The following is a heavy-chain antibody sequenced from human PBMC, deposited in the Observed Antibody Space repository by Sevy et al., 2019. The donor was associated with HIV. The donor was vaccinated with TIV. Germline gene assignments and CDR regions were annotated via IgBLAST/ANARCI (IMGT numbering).Heavy chain of an antibody. Sequence: GGSLRLSCAASGFTFSSFALNWVRQAPGQGLEWVSVISGSGGYTYYADSVKGRFIISRDNSKNTLYLQMNSLRAEDTAVYYCAKVASPPRDSYGWEMDVWGQGTTVTVSS. CDR2: ISGSGGYT. D-gene: IGHD5-18*01. CDR1: GFTFSSFA. CDR3: AKVASPPRDSYGWEMDV. V-gene: IGHV3-23*01. J-gene: IGHJ6*02.